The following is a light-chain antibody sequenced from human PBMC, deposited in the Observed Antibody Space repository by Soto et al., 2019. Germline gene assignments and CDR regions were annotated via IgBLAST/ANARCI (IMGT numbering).Light chain of an antibody. V-gene: IGKV3-15*01. Sequence: EIVMTQSPATLSVSPGERATLSCRASQSVRSNLAWYHQRPGQAPRLLIYAASARATGIPARFSGSGSGTEFTLTISSLQSEDFAVYYCQQYNNWPPYTFGQGTKVDIK. CDR3: QQYNNWPPYT. CDR2: AAS. J-gene: IGKJ2*01. CDR1: QSVRSN.